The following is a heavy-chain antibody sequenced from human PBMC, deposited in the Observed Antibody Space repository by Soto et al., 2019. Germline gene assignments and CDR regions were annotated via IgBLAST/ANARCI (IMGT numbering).Heavy chain of an antibody. V-gene: IGHV3-23*01. CDR2: ISGSGAHT. CDR1: GFTFTNYA. J-gene: IGHJ6*02. Sequence: GGSLRLSCAASGFTFTNYAMSWVRQAPGKGLEWVSTISGSGAHTWYADSVRGRFTISRDNSKNTLDLQMNSLRAEDTAVYYCAKDRPVDWLTFEDYYGMDVWGLGTTVTVSS. CDR3: AKDRPVDWLTFEDYYGMDV. D-gene: IGHD5-12*01.